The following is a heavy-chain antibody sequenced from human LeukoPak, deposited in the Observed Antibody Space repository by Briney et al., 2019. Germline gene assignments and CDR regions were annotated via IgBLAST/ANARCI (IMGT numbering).Heavy chain of an antibody. D-gene: IGHD4-23*01. J-gene: IGHJ4*02. CDR2: INPNSGGT. CDR3: ASLTDYGGNAYFDY. V-gene: IGHV1-2*02. Sequence: ASVKVSCMASGYTFTGYYMHWVRQAPGQGLEWMGWINPNSGGTNYAQKFQGRVTMTRDTSISAAYMELSRLRSDDTAVYYCASLTDYGGNAYFDYWGQGTLVTVSS. CDR1: GYTFTGYY.